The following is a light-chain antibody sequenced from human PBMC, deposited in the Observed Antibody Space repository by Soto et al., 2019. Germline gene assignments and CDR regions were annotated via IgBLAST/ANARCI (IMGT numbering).Light chain of an antibody. CDR2: GNS. Sequence: QSVLTQPPSVSGAPGQRVTISCTGSSSNIGAGFDVHWYQQLPGAAPNLLIYGNSNRPSGVPDRFSGSKSGTSASLAITGLQAEDEADYYCQSYDSSLRSVFGGGTKVTVL. CDR1: SSNIGAGFD. J-gene: IGLJ2*01. V-gene: IGLV1-40*01. CDR3: QSYDSSLRSV.